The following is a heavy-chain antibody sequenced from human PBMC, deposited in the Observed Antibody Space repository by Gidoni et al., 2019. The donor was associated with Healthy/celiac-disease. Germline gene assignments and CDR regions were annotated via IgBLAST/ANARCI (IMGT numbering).Heavy chain of an antibody. D-gene: IGHD5-12*01. CDR2: IIPIFGTA. J-gene: IGHJ4*02. Sequence: QVHLVQSVAEVKKPGSSVKVSCKASGGTFSSYAISWVRQAPGQGLSWMGGIIPIFGTANYAQKFQGRVTITADKSTSTAYMELSSLRSEDTAVYYCARARRDGYKNWGAFDYWGQGTLVTVSS. CDR1: GGTFSSYA. V-gene: IGHV1-69*06. CDR3: ARARRDGYKNWGAFDY.